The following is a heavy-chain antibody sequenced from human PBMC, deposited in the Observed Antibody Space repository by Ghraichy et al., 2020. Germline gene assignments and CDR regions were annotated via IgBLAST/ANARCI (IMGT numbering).Heavy chain of an antibody. V-gene: IGHV3-23*01. CDR2: ISGSGGST. CDR3: ANDGTPVVAVEYFQH. Sequence: GGSLRLSCAASGFTFSSYAMSWVRQAPGKGLEWVSAISGSGGSTYYADSVKGRFTISRDNSKNTLYLQMNSLRAEDTAVYYCANDGTPVVAVEYFQHWGQGTLVTVSS. D-gene: IGHD2-15*01. CDR1: GFTFSSYA. J-gene: IGHJ1*01.